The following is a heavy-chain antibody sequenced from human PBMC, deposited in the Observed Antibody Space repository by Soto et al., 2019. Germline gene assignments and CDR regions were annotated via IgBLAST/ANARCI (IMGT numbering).Heavy chain of an antibody. CDR2: IYYSGST. CDR3: ARTDIVVVVAADFGWFDP. Sequence: PSETLSLTCTVSGGSISSGDYYWSWIRQPPGKGLEWIGYIYYSGSTYYNPSLKSRVTISVDTSKNQFSLKLSSVTAADTAVYYCARTDIVVVVAADFGWFDPWGQGTLVTVSS. CDR1: GGSISSGDYY. D-gene: IGHD2-15*01. V-gene: IGHV4-30-4*01. J-gene: IGHJ5*02.